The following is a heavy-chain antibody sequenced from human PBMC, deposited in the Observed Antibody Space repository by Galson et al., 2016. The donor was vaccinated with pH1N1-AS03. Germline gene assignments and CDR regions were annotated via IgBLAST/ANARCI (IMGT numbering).Heavy chain of an antibody. J-gene: IGHJ4*02. Sequence: SLRLSCAASGFTFSSYSMTWVRQAPGKGLEWVSFIRNSGSHISYGDSVKGRFTVSRDNAKNSLCLQMNSLRAEDTAVYYCARGNYYDVDLREYYFDYWGQGTLVTVSS. V-gene: IGHV3-21*01. CDR3: ARGNYYDVDLREYYFDY. CDR1: GFTFSSYS. CDR2: IRNSGSHI. D-gene: IGHD3-22*01.